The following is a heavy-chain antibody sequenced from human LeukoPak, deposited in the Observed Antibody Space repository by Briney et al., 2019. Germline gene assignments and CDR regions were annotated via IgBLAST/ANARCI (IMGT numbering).Heavy chain of an antibody. Sequence: GGSLRLSCAASGFTFSSYEMHWVRQAPGQALEWVSYISSSGTTIYYAASVKGRFTISRDNAKNSLYLQMNSLRAEDTAVYYCARGRVTYDYWGQGTLVIVSS. D-gene: IGHD3-16*01. V-gene: IGHV3-48*03. J-gene: IGHJ4*02. CDR3: ARGRVTYDY. CDR2: ISSSGTTI. CDR1: GFTFSSYE.